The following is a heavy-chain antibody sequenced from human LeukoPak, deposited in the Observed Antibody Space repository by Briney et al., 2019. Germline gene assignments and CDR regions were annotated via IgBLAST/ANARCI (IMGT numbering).Heavy chain of an antibody. CDR2: IYYSGST. CDR3: VGGGYGSGSYSAFDI. J-gene: IGHJ3*02. V-gene: IGHV4-59*08. CDR1: GGSISSYY. Sequence: SETLSLTCTVSGGSISSYYWSWIRQPPGKGLEWIGYIYYSGSTNYNPSLKSRVTISVDTSKNQFSLKLSSVTAADTAVYYCVGGGYGSGSYSAFDIWGRGTMVTVSS. D-gene: IGHD3-10*01.